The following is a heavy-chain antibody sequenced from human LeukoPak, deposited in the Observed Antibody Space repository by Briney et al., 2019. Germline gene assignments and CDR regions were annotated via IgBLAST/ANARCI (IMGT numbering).Heavy chain of an antibody. Sequence: GGSLRLSCAASGFTFSSSAMHWVRQAPGKGLAWVAFIGHEGSNKYYADSVKGRFTISRDDSKSTLYLQMNSLRAEDTAVYYCAKDGGVLRFLEWYGDYWGQGTLVTVSS. CDR3: AKDGGVLRFLEWYGDY. D-gene: IGHD3-3*01. V-gene: IGHV3-30*02. CDR1: GFTFSSSA. J-gene: IGHJ4*02. CDR2: IGHEGSNK.